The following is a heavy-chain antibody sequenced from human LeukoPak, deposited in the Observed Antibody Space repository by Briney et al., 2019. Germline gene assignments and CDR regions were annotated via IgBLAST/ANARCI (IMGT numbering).Heavy chain of an antibody. D-gene: IGHD3-22*01. Sequence: SETLSLTCAVYGGSFTDYYWNWIRQPPGKGLEWIGEINHSGITHYNPSLKSRVTISVDTSKNQSSLKLSSVTAADTAVYYCARLDYDSTSTFDYWGQGTLVTVSS. CDR1: GGSFTDYY. CDR2: INHSGIT. J-gene: IGHJ4*02. CDR3: ARLDYDSTSTFDY. V-gene: IGHV4-34*01.